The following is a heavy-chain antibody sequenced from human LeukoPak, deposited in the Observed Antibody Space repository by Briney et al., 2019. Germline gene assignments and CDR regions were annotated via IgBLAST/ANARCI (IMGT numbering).Heavy chain of an antibody. CDR2: ISSSSSTI. CDR3: AREGRIAVAGTDAFDI. Sequence: PGGSLRLSCAASGFTFSSYSMNWVRQAPGKGLEWVSYISSSSSTIYYADSVKGRFTISRDNAKNSLYLQMNSLRAEGTAVYYCAREGRIAVAGTDAFDIWGQGTMVTVSS. J-gene: IGHJ3*02. V-gene: IGHV3-48*04. CDR1: GFTFSSYS. D-gene: IGHD6-19*01.